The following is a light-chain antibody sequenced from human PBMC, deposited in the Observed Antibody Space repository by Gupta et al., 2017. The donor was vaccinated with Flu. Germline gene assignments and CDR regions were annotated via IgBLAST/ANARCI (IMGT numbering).Light chain of an antibody. CDR1: QSVDSK. CDR3: QQYDKWPPWT. Sequence: EIVMTQSPATLSVSPGERVTLSCRASQSVDSKLAWYQQKPGQAPRLLVYGAFTRATGIPARFSGSGSGTEFTLTISSLQSEDSAVYDCQQYDKWPPWTFGQGTKVEIK. V-gene: IGKV3-15*01. J-gene: IGKJ1*01. CDR2: GAF.